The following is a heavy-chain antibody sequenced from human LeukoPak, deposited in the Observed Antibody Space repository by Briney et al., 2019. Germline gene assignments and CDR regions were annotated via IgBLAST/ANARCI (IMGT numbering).Heavy chain of an antibody. V-gene: IGHV4-34*01. J-gene: IGHJ4*02. CDR1: GGSFSGYY. D-gene: IGHD2-15*01. CDR2: INHSGST. Sequence: SETLSLTCAVYGGSFSGYYWSWIRQPPGKGLEWIGEINHSGSTNYNPSLKSRVTISVDTSKNQFSLKLSSVTAADTAVYYCARGRDGYCSGGGCSSETFDYWGQGTLVTVSS. CDR3: ARGRDGYCSGGGCSSETFDY.